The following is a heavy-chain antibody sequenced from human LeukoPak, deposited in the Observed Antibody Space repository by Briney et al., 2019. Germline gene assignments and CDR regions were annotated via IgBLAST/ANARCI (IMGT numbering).Heavy chain of an antibody. J-gene: IGHJ4*02. V-gene: IGHV3-30-3*01. CDR1: GFTFSSYA. CDR3: ARARRGTIFGVVIDY. D-gene: IGHD3-3*01. CDR2: ISYDGSNK. Sequence: GGSLRLSCAASGFTFSSYAMHWVRQAPGKGLEWVAVISYDGSNKYYADSVKGRFTISRDNSKNTLYPQMNSLRAEDTAVYYCARARRGTIFGVVIDYWGQGTLVTVSS.